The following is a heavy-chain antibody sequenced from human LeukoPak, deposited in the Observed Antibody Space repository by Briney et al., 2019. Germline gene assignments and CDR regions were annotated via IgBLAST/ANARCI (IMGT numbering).Heavy chain of an antibody. V-gene: IGHV3-30*18. Sequence: GGSLRLSCAASGFTFSDYAMHWVRQAPGKGLEWVSSISYDGTNKYYGDSMKGRLIISRDNSQSTVFLQMLSLKAEDTAVYYCAKSIATIPRPPDYWGQGALVTVSS. D-gene: IGHD3-3*01. J-gene: IGHJ4*02. CDR3: AKSIATIPRPPDY. CDR2: ISYDGTNK. CDR1: GFTFSDYA.